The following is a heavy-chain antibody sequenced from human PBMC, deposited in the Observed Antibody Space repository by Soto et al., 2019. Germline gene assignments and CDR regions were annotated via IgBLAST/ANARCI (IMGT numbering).Heavy chain of an antibody. J-gene: IGHJ6*01. D-gene: IGHD1-26*01. CDR2: IIPIFGTA. V-gene: IGHV1-69*01. CDR1: GGTFSSYA. Sequence: QVQLVQSGAEVKKPGSSVKVSCKASGGTFSSYAISWVRQAPGQGLEWMGGIIPIFGTANYAQKFQGRVTITADGSTSRGYMELSSLRSEDTAVYYCARGLVVGATSYYYGMDVWGQGTTVTVSS. CDR3: ARGLVVGATSYYYGMDV.